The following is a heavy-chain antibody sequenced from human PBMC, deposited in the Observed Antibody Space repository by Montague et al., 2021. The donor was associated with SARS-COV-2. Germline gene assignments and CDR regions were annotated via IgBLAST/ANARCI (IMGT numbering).Heavy chain of an antibody. D-gene: IGHD3-22*01. V-gene: IGHV4-39*02. CDR2: NYYTGNT. CDR1: GGSITNNIYY. CDR3: ARLKRYFDSSGSPSAFDF. Sequence: SETLSLTCTVSGGSITNNIYYWAWIRQPPGKGLEWIGCNYYTGNTYYNPSLKIPVTISVVTSKNPFTLKPSSVTAAATAVYYCARLKRYFDSSGSPSAFDFWGKGTKVTVSS. J-gene: IGHJ3*01.